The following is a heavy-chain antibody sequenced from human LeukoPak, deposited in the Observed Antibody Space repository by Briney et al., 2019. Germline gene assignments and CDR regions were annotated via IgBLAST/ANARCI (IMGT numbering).Heavy chain of an antibody. Sequence: SVKVSCKASGFTFSSSAVQWVRQARGQRLEWIGWIVLGSGNTNYAQKFRERVTITRDVSTSTAYMELSSLRSEDTAVYYCAADQGKYCSSPSYCAKYYYYYMDVWGEGTTVTVSS. CDR1: GFTFSSSA. V-gene: IGHV1-58*01. J-gene: IGHJ6*03. CDR3: AADQGKYCSSPSYCAKYYYYYMDV. CDR2: IVLGSGNT. D-gene: IGHD2-2*01.